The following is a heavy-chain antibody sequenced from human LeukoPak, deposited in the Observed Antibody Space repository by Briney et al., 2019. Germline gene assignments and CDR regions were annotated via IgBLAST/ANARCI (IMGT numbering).Heavy chain of an antibody. V-gene: IGHV3-23*01. Sequence: GGSLRLSCAASGFTFSSYAMSWVRQAPGKGLEWVSAISGSGGSTYYADSVKGRFTISRDNSKNTLYLQMNSLRAEDTAVYYCAKSVVGYCSSTSCSLGDYWGQGILVTVSS. D-gene: IGHD2-2*01. CDR3: AKSVVGYCSSTSCSLGDY. CDR1: GFTFSSYA. CDR2: ISGSGGST. J-gene: IGHJ4*02.